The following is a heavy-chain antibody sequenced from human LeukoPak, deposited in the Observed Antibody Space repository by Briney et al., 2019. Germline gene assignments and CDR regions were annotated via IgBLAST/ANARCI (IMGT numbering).Heavy chain of an antibody. V-gene: IGHV3-30*18. D-gene: IGHD6-25*01. CDR2: ISYLGDDQ. Sequence: GGSLRLSCAAPGFTFSSYGMHWVRQAPGKGLEWVAVISYLGDDQFYAESVKGRFTISRDNSKKTVFLQMNSLRGEDTAVYYCAKDRSSGPHYYYGMDVWGRGSTVIVSS. CDR3: AKDRSSGPHYYYGMDV. J-gene: IGHJ6*02. CDR1: GFTFSSYG.